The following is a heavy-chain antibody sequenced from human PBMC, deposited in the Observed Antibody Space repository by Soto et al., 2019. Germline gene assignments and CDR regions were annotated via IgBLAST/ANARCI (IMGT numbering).Heavy chain of an antibody. V-gene: IGHV5-10-1*01. CDR3: ATMSSGWSY. CDR1: GYIFSSYY. Sequence: PVESLKISCTTSGYIFSSYYITCFRQMPGKGLECMGTIAPGDSYSNYNPSFQGHVTISADNSISTAYLQWSSLKASDTGIYYCATMSSGWSYWGQGTQVTVSS. D-gene: IGHD6-19*01. J-gene: IGHJ4*02. CDR2: IAPGDSYS.